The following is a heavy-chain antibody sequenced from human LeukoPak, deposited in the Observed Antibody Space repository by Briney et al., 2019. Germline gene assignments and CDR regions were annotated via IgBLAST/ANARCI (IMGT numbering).Heavy chain of an antibody. CDR1: GYTLTELS. CDR3: ASTTLLSVSGWFDP. V-gene: IGHV1-24*01. D-gene: IGHD2-2*01. J-gene: IGHJ5*02. Sequence: ASVKVSCKVSGYTLTELSMHWVRQAPGKGLEWMGGFDPEDGETIYAQKFQGRVTMTEDTSTDTAYMELSSLRSEDTAVYYCASTTLLSVSGWFDPWGQGTLVTVSS. CDR2: FDPEDGET.